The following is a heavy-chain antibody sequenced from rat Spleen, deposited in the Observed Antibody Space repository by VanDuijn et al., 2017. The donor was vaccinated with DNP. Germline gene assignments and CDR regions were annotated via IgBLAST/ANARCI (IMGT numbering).Heavy chain of an antibody. CDR3: TTEPSITMMVAPYNWFAY. CDR1: GFTFSDYY. J-gene: IGHJ3*01. D-gene: IGHD1-12*02. CDR2: ISYDGGNT. V-gene: IGHV5-20*01. Sequence: EVQLVESGGGLVQPGRSLKLSCAASGFTFSDYYMAWVRQAPTKGLEWVASISYDGGNTYYRDSVKGRFTVSRDNAKSSLYLQMDSLRSEDTATYYCTTEPSITMMVAPYNWFAYWGQGTLVTVSS.